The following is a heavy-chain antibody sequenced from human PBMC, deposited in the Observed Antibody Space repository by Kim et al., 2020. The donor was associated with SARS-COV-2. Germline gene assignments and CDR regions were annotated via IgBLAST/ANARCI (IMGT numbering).Heavy chain of an antibody. J-gene: IGHJ4*02. CDR1: GYTFTSYA. V-gene: IGHV1-3*01. Sequence: ASVKVSCKASGYTFTSYAMHWVRQAPGQRLEWMGWINAGNGNTKYSQKFQGRVTITRDTSASTAYMELSSLRSEDTAVYYCARDPQYYYGSGSLRDWGQGTLVTVSS. D-gene: IGHD3-10*01. CDR2: INAGNGNT. CDR3: ARDPQYYYGSGSLRD.